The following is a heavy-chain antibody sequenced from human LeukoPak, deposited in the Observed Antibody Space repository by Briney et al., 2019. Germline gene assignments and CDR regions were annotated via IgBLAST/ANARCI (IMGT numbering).Heavy chain of an antibody. CDR3: AREVAVAGRGWFDP. CDR2: IYYSGST. Sequence: SETLSLTCTVSGGSISSYYWSWIRQPPGKGLEWIGYIYYSGSTNYNPSLKGRVTISVDTSKNQFSLKLSSVTAADTAVYYYAREVAVAGRGWFDPWGQGTLVTVSS. D-gene: IGHD6-19*01. V-gene: IGHV4-59*01. CDR1: GGSISSYY. J-gene: IGHJ5*02.